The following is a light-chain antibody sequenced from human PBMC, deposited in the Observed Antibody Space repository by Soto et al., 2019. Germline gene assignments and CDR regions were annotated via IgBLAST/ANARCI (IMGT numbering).Light chain of an antibody. V-gene: IGLV1-44*01. Sequence: QLVLTQPPSASVTPGQRVTISCSGSSSNIGANTVNWYQQLPGTAPKLLISNNEQRPSGVPDRFSGSKSGTSASLAISGLQSEDDADYYCAAWDDSLYGRVFGSGTKLTVL. CDR1: SSNIGANT. CDR2: NNE. J-gene: IGLJ1*01. CDR3: AAWDDSLYGRV.